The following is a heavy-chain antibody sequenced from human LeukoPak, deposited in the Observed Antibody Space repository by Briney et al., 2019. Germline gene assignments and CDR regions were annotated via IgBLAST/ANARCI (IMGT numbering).Heavy chain of an antibody. CDR1: GFTFSTSD. CDR2: SRVDNGGA. J-gene: IGHJ6*03. D-gene: IGHD2-21*02. Sequence: GGSLRLSCAASGFTFSTSDMTWVRQAPGKGLEWVASSRVDNGGAYYGDSVKGRFTISRDNSQNTLDLQMNGLRAEDTAIYYCAKGSCGADVCFYFYYMHVWGKGTTVTIS. CDR3: AKGSCGADVCFYFYYMHV. V-gene: IGHV3-23*01.